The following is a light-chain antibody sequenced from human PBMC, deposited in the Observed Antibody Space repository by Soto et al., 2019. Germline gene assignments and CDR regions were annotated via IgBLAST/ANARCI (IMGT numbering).Light chain of an antibody. CDR1: QSISSTH. J-gene: IGKJ5*01. Sequence: EVVLTQSPGTLSLSPGERATLSCRASQSISSTHLAWYQQKPGQAPRLLIYSASNRATGIPARFSGSGSGTDFTLTISSLEPEDFAVYYCQQRSNWPPAITFGQGTRLEI. CDR3: QQRSNWPPAIT. CDR2: SAS. V-gene: IGKV3-11*01.